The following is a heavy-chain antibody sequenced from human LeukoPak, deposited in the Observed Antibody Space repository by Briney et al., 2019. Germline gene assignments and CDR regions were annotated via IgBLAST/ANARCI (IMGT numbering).Heavy chain of an antibody. J-gene: IGHJ6*03. CDR2: INTNAGNP. D-gene: IGHD3-10*01. CDR1: GYIFTNFA. Sequence: ASVKVSCKASGYIFTNFAMNWVRQAPGQGLEWMGWINTNAGNPTYAQGFTGRFVFSLDTSVSTAYLQISSLKAEDTAVYYCARSGGSGSYYARYYYYYMDVWGKGTTVTVSS. CDR3: ARSGGSGSYYARYYYYYMDV. V-gene: IGHV7-4-1*02.